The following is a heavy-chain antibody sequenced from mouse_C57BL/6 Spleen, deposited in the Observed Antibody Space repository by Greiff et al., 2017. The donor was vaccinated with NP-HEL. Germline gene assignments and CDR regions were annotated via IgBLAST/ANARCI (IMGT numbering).Heavy chain of an antibody. V-gene: IGHV1-76*01. D-gene: IGHD2-1*01. CDR3: ARDGNYYFDY. CDR2: IYPGSGNT. J-gene: IGHJ2*01. Sequence: VESGASVKLSCKASGYTFTDYYINWVKQRPGQGLEWIARIYPGSGNTYYNEKFKGKATLTAEKSFSTAYMQLSSLTSEDSAVYFCARDGNYYFDYWGQGTTLTVSS. CDR1: GYTFTDYY.